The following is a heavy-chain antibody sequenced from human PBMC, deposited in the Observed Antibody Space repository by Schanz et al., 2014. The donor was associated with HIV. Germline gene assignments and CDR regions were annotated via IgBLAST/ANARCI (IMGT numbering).Heavy chain of an antibody. CDR2: MGHDESHK. CDR3: ARGRNGMGV. Sequence: VQLVESGGGVVQPWRSLRLSCAASGFTFSSAGMHWAPQAPGQGQERAAAMGHDESHKGYADSAKGRFTISRDNTNNTLYLQMNSLTVDDTAVYYCARGRNGMGVWGPGTTVTVSS. CDR1: GFTFSSAG. V-gene: IGHV3-33*08. J-gene: IGHJ6*02.